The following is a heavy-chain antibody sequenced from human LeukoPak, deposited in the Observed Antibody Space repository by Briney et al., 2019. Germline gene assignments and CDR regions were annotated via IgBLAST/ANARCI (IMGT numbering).Heavy chain of an antibody. CDR2: IYYIGST. V-gene: IGHV4-39*01. D-gene: IGHD6-13*01. J-gene: IGHJ5*02. Sequence: SETLSLTCTVSGGSISSSSYYWGGIRQPPGKGLEWIGSIYYIGSTYYNPSLKSRVTISVDTSKNQFSLKLSSVTPADTAVYYCASIAAGGLSFDPWGQGTLVTVSS. CDR1: GGSISSSSYY. CDR3: ASIAAGGLSFDP.